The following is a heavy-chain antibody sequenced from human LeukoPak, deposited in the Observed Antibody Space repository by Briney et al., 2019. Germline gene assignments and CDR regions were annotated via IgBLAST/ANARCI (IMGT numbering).Heavy chain of an antibody. CDR1: GFTFSSYG. CDR2: ISGSGAST. J-gene: IGHJ4*02. Sequence: PGGSLRLFCAASGFTFSSYGMSWVRQAPGKGLEWVSAISGSGASTYYADSVKGRFTISRDNSKNTLYLQMNSLRAEDTAVYYCAKDRSGTYGYFDYWGQGTLVTVSS. CDR3: AKDRSGTYGYFDY. V-gene: IGHV3-23*01. D-gene: IGHD1-26*01.